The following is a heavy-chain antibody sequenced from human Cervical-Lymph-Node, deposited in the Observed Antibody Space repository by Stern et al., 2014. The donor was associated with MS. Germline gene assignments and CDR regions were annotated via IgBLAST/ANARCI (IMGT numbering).Heavy chain of an antibody. Sequence: QVQLQESGPGLVKPSQTLSLTCTVSGGSISSGGYYWSWIRQHPGKGLEWIGYIYYSGSTYYNPSLKSRVTIAVDTSKNQFSLKLSSVTAADTAVYYCARVSYDFWSVYYAFDYWGQGTLVTVSS. CDR3: ARVSYDFWSVYYAFDY. V-gene: IGHV4-31*03. CDR2: IYYSGST. J-gene: IGHJ4*02. D-gene: IGHD3-3*01. CDR1: GGSISSGGYY.